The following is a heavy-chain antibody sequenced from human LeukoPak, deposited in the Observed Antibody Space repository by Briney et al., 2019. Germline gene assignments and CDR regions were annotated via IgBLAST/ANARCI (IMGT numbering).Heavy chain of an antibody. V-gene: IGHV3-20*04. CDR3: ARGDYGGNSDHDAFDI. J-gene: IGHJ3*02. D-gene: IGHD4-23*01. CDR1: GFIFDVYG. Sequence: GGSLRLSCAASGFIFDVYGVSWVRQAPGKGLEWVSGINWNGGSTGYADSVKGRFTISRDNAKNSLYLQMNSLRAEDTALYYCARGDYGGNSDHDAFDIWGQGTMVTVSS. CDR2: INWNGGST.